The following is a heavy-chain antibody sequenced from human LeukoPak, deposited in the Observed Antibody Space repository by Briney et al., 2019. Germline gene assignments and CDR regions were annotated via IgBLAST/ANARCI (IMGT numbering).Heavy chain of an antibody. CDR1: GYTSSGSA. V-gene: IGHV1-2*02. J-gene: IGHJ4*02. CDR2: INPKSGAT. CDR3: TTDVGY. Sequence: ASVKLSCKASGYTSSGSAMIWARQAPGQGLEWMGWINPKSGATNNAQRFQGRVTMTRDTSINTAYMELSRLTSDDTAVYYYTTDVGYWGQGTLVTVSS.